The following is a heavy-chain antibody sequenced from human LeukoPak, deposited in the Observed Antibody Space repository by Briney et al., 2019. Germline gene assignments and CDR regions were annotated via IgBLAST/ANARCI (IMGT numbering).Heavy chain of an antibody. V-gene: IGHV1-2*06. CDR1: GYTFTGYY. J-gene: IGHJ3*02. Sequence: ASVKVSCKASGYTFTGYYMHWVRQAPGQGLEWMGRINPNSGGTNYAQKFQGRVTMTRDTSISTAYMELSRLRSDDTAVYYCARGQYYYDSSGSHPDAFDIWGQGTMVAVSS. CDR3: ARGQYYYDSSGSHPDAFDI. CDR2: INPNSGGT. D-gene: IGHD3-22*01.